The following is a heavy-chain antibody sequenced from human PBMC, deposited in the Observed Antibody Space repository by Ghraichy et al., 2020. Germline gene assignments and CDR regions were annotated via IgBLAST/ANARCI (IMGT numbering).Heavy chain of an antibody. J-gene: IGHJ4*02. CDR3: AKQKVTVVPPGEFDY. CDR1: GFTFSSYA. D-gene: IGHD4-23*01. V-gene: IGHV3-23*01. CDR2: ISGSGGST. Sequence: GESLNISCAASGFTFSSYAMSWVRQAPGKGLEWVSAISGSGGSTYYADSVKGRFTISRDNSKNTLYLQMNSLRAEDTAVYYCAKQKVTVVPPGEFDYWGQGTLVTVSS.